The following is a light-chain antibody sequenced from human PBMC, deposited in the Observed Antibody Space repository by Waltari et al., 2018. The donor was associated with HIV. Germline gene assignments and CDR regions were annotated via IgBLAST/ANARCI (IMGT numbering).Light chain of an antibody. Sequence: QLVLTQSPSASASLGASVKLTCTLSSGHSSYPIAWHQQQPEKGPGYLMKLNSDGSHSKGDGFPDRFSGSSSGAERYLTISSLQSEDEADYYCQTWGTGINWVFGGGTKLTVL. CDR1: SGHSSYP. J-gene: IGLJ3*02. V-gene: IGLV4-69*01. CDR3: QTWGTGINWV. CDR2: LNSDGSH.